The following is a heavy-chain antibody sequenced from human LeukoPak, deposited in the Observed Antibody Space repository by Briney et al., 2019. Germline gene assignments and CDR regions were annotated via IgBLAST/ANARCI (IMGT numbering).Heavy chain of an antibody. V-gene: IGHV3-33*01. CDR2: IWYDGSNK. Sequence: GGSLRLSCAASGFTFSTYAMHWVRQAPGKGLEWVAVIWYDGSNKNYADSVKGRFTISRDNSKNTLYLQMNGLRVEDTAVYYCARDRALYDSRRGYYYTEDDYWGQGTLVTVSS. D-gene: IGHD3-22*01. CDR3: ARDRALYDSRRGYYYTEDDY. J-gene: IGHJ4*02. CDR1: GFTFSTYA.